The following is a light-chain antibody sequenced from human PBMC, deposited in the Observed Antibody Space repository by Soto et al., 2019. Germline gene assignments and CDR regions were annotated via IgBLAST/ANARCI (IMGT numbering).Light chain of an antibody. CDR3: QQYNNWPPIT. CDR1: QSVSNN. V-gene: IGKV3-15*01. J-gene: IGKJ5*01. Sequence: EIVMTQSPATLSVSPGESATLSCRASQSVSNNYLAWYQQKPGQAPRLLIYGASNRATGIPARFSGSGSGTEFTLTISSLQSEDFAVYYCQQYNNWPPITFGQGTRLEIK. CDR2: GAS.